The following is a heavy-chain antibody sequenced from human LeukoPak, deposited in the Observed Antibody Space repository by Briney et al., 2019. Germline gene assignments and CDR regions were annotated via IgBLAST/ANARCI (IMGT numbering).Heavy chain of an antibody. J-gene: IGHJ4*02. Sequence: GGPLRLSCAASGFTFSSYAMSWVRQAPGKGLEWVSAISGSGGSTYYADSVKGRFTISRDNSKNTLYLQMNSLRAEDTAVYYCAKDIIESSVNYFDYWGQGTLVTVSS. D-gene: IGHD3-22*01. CDR2: ISGSGGST. CDR3: AKDIIESSVNYFDY. V-gene: IGHV3-23*01. CDR1: GFTFSSYA.